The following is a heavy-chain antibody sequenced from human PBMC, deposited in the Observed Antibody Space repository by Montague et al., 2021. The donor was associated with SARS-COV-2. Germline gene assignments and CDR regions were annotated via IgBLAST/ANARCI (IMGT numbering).Heavy chain of an antibody. CDR3: AREISGPDYFDY. J-gene: IGHJ4*02. CDR1: GGSISSNY. Sequence: SETLSLTCTVSGGSISSNYWNWIRQPPGRGLEWIGYIYYSGSTNYNPSLESRVIISADTSKNHFSLKLRSVTAADTAVYYCAREISGPDYFDYWGQGNMVAVSA. V-gene: IGHV4-59*01. CDR2: IYYSGST. D-gene: IGHD3-10*01.